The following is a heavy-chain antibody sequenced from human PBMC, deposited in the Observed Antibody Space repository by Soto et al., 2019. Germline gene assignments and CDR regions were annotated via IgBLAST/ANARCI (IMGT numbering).Heavy chain of an antibody. CDR3: AATYYDSSGYIKTFDY. Sequence: GASVKVSCKASGFTFASSAMQWVRQARGRRLEWIGWIVVGSGNTNYAQKFQERVTITRDMSTSTAYMELSSLRSEDTAVYYCAATYYDSSGYIKTFDYWGQGTLVTVSS. V-gene: IGHV1-58*02. CDR1: GFTFASSA. J-gene: IGHJ4*02. D-gene: IGHD3-22*01. CDR2: IVVGSGNT.